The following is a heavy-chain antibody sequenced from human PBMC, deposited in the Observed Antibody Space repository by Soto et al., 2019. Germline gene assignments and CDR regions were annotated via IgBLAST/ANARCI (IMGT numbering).Heavy chain of an antibody. CDR2: ISGSGGST. D-gene: IGHD5-18*01. V-gene: IGHV3-23*01. Sequence: GGSMRLSCAASGFTFSSYAMSWVRQAPGKGLEWVSAISGSGGSTYYADSVKGRFTISRDNSKNTPYLQMNSLRAEDTAVYYCAKDTAMALSLDVWGQGTTVTVSS. CDR3: AKDTAMALSLDV. J-gene: IGHJ6*02. CDR1: GFTFSSYA.